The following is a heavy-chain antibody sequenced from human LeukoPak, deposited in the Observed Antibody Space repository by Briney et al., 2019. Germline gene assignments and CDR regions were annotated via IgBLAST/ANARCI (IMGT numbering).Heavy chain of an antibody. CDR1: GFTFSSYS. D-gene: IGHD3-22*01. Sequence: GGSLRLSCAASGFTFSSYSMNWVRQAPGKWLEWVSSISSSSSYIYYADSVKGRFTISRDNAKNSLYLQMNSLRAEDTAVYYCARDYYDSSGYPTHFDYGGQGTLVTVSS. CDR2: ISSSSSYI. J-gene: IGHJ4*02. CDR3: ARDYYDSSGYPTHFDY. V-gene: IGHV3-21*01.